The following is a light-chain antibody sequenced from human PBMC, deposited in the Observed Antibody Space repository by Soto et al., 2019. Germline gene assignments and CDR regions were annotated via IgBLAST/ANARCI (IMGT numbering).Light chain of an antibody. CDR3: QHYVTSPLT. CDR2: GAS. V-gene: IGKV3-20*01. CDR1: QTVGSN. J-gene: IGKJ4*01. Sequence: EIVMTQSPATLSVSPGERATLSCRASQTVGSNLAWYQQKPGQAPRLLIYGASNRATGIPDRFSGSGSGTDITLTISRLEPEDFAVYYCQHYVTSPLTFGGGTKVDIK.